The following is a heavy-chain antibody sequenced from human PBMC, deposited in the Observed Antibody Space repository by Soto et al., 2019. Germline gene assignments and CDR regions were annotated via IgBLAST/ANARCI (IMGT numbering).Heavy chain of an antibody. CDR2: ISAYNGNT. CDR1: GYTFTSYG. V-gene: IGHV1-18*04. CDR3: XXXXQIFDH. Sequence: QVQLVQSGAEVKKPGASVKVSCKASGYTFTSYGISWVRQAPGQGLEWMGWISAYNGNTKYAQKFQGRVTMTTDTSTSTAXMXXXXXXSDXXXVXXXXXXXQIFDHWGQGTLVTVSS. J-gene: IGHJ4*02.